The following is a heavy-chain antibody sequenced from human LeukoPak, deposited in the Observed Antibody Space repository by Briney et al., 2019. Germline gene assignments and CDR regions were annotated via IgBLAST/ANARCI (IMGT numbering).Heavy chain of an antibody. CDR3: ARLFRGWFDP. CDR2: ISSSGSTI. J-gene: IGHJ5*02. Sequence: PGGSLRLSCAASGFTFSSYEMNWVRQAPGKGLEWVSYISSSGSTIYYADSVKGRFTISRDNAKNSLYLQMNSLRAEDTAVYYCARLFRGWFDPWGQGTLVTVSS. CDR1: GFTFSSYE. V-gene: IGHV3-48*03.